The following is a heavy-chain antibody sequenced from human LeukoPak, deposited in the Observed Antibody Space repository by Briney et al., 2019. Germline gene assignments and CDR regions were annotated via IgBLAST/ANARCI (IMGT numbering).Heavy chain of an antibody. V-gene: IGHV1-8*01. Sequence: ASVKVSCKASGYTFASCDINWVRQASGQGLEWMGWMNPNSGNTGYAQKFQGRVTITADESTSTAYMELSSLRSEDTAVYCCARDLGEGYSRALDYGMDVWGQGTTVTVSS. D-gene: IGHD6-13*01. CDR2: MNPNSGNT. CDR3: ARDLGEGYSRALDYGMDV. CDR1: GYTFASCD. J-gene: IGHJ6*02.